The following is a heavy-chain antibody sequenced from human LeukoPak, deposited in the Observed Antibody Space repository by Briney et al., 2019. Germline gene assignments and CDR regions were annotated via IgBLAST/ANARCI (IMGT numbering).Heavy chain of an antibody. CDR2: SDPEDGET. CDR3: ATVSGPSNAFDI. Sequence: ASVKVSCKVSGYTLTELSMHWVRQAPGKGLEWMGGSDPEDGETIYAQKFQGRVTMTEDTSTDTAYMELSSLRSEDTAVYYCATVSGPSNAFDIWGQGTMVTVSS. CDR1: GYTLTELS. D-gene: IGHD5/OR15-5a*01. V-gene: IGHV1-24*01. J-gene: IGHJ3*02.